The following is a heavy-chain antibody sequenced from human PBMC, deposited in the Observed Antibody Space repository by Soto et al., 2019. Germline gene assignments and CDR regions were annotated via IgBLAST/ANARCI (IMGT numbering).Heavy chain of an antibody. Sequence: QVQLQESGPGLVKPSETPSLTCTVSGASIRSNDWWTWVRQTPGKGLEWIGEVSHTGSSNYNPAFKTRLTLSIDKSKNQSPLELMSVTAADTAVYYCARGHKTPSGHPTMIIVVTLAYWGQGARVAVSA. J-gene: IGHJ4*02. CDR2: VSHTGSS. CDR3: ARGHKTPSGHPTMIIVVTLAY. CDR1: GASIRSNDW. D-gene: IGHD2-21*02. V-gene: IGHV4-4*02.